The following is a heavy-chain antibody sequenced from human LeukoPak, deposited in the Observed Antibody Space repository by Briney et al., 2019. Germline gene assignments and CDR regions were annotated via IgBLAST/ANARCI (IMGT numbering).Heavy chain of an antibody. J-gene: IGHJ6*03. Sequence: GASVKVSCEASGYTFTSYGISWVRQAPGQGLEWMGWISAYNGNTNYAQKLQGRVTMTTDTSTSTAYMELRSLRSDDTAVYYCATVVVTAQADYYYMDVWGKGTTVTVSS. D-gene: IGHD2-21*02. V-gene: IGHV1-18*01. CDR3: ATVVVTAQADYYYMDV. CDR1: GYTFTSYG. CDR2: ISAYNGNT.